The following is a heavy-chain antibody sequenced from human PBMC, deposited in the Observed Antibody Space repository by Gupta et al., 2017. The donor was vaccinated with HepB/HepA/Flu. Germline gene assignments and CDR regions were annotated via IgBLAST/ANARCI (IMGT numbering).Heavy chain of an antibody. CDR3: AGDTDGWFRADH. Sequence: EVQLVDSGGGLVQPGGSLRLSCAASGLTVSDHYMRWVRQAPGKGLEWVAVISSGDGTYYAASVESRFTVTRDSFKNTLSLQMNSLRAEDNAVYFCAGDTDGWFRADHWGQGTLVTVSS. D-gene: IGHD3-10*01. J-gene: IGHJ1*01. CDR2: ISSGDGT. V-gene: IGHV3-66*01. CDR1: GLTVSDHY.